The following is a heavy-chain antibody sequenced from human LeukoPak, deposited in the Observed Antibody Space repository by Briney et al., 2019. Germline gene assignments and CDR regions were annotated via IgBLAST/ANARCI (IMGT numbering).Heavy chain of an antibody. CDR3: AILGEYYDNRPIRPFDY. Sequence: GPVKVSCKASGYTFTSYDINWVRQATGQGLEWMGWMNPNSGNTGYAQKFQGRVTMTRNTSISTAYMELSSLRSEDTAVYYCAILGEYYDNRPIRPFDYWGQGTLVTVSS. CDR2: MNPNSGNT. J-gene: IGHJ4*02. D-gene: IGHD3-22*01. V-gene: IGHV1-8*01. CDR1: GYTFTSYD.